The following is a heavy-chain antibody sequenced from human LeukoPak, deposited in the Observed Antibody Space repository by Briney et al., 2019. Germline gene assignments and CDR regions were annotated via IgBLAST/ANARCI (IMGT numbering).Heavy chain of an antibody. CDR3: ARGNSSGWWGWFDP. CDR2: ISSSGSTI. CDR1: GFTFSDYY. D-gene: IGHD6-19*01. J-gene: IGHJ5*02. V-gene: IGHV3-11*01. Sequence: GGSLRLSCAASGFTFSDYYMSWMRQAPGKGLEWVSYISSSGSTIYYADSVKGRFTISRDNAKNSLYLQMNSLRAEDTAVYYCARGNSSGWWGWFDPWGQGTLVTVSS.